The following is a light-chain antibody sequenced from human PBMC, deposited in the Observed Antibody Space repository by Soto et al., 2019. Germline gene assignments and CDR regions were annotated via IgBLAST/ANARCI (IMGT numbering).Light chain of an antibody. V-gene: IGKV3-20*01. CDR1: QSVDSNF. CDR2: GAS. CDR3: HQYGTSPST. Sequence: EIVLTQSPGTLSLSPGERAALSCRASQSVDSNFLAWYQQKRGQAPRLLFYGASNRATGIPDRFSGSGSGTDFTLTISRLEHEDVAVYYCHQYGTSPSTFGQGTKVEIK. J-gene: IGKJ1*01.